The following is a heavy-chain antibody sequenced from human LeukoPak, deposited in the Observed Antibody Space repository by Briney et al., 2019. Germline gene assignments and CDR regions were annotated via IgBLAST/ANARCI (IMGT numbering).Heavy chain of an antibody. D-gene: IGHD3-10*01. V-gene: IGHV3-21*01. CDR2: ISSSSTYI. CDR3: AREMSGSGMTY. Sequence: GGSLRLSCTASGFTFSSYSMNWVRQAPGKGLEWVSFISSSSTYIYYADSVKGRFTISRDNAKNSLILYMSNLRVEDTAVYYCAREMSGSGMTYWGQGTQVTVSS. CDR1: GFTFSSYS. J-gene: IGHJ4*02.